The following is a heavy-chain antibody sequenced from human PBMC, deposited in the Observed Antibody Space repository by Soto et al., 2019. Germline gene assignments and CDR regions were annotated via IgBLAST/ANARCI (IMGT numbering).Heavy chain of an antibody. D-gene: IGHD6-19*01. V-gene: IGHV3-23*01. Sequence: PGGSLRLSCAASGFTFSSYAMSWVRQAPGKGLEWVSAISGSGGSTYYADSVKGRFTISRDNSKNTLYLQMNSLRAEDTAVYYCAKVIAVAGSPIQGFDDWGQGTLVSVSS. CDR3: AKVIAVAGSPIQGFDD. CDR1: GFTFSSYA. J-gene: IGHJ4*02. CDR2: ISGSGGST.